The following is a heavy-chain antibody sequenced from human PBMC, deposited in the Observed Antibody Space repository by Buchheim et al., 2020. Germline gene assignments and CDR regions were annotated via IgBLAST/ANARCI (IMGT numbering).Heavy chain of an antibody. Sequence: QVQLQESGPGLVKPSETLSLTCTVSGGSISSYYWSWIRQPPGKGLEWIGYIYYSGSTNYNPSLKSRVTISVDTSKNQFSLKLSSVTAADTAVYYCARDNWNDQTYYYYGMDVWGQGTT. D-gene: IGHD1-20*01. CDR3: ARDNWNDQTYYYYGMDV. J-gene: IGHJ6*02. V-gene: IGHV4-59*01. CDR2: IYYSGST. CDR1: GGSISSYY.